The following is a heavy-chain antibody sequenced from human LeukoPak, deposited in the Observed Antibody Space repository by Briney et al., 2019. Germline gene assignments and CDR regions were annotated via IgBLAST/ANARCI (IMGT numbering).Heavy chain of an antibody. Sequence: GGSLRLSCAASGSTFISYVMSWVRQAPGKGLEWVSDISGSGGTTYYADSVKGRFTISRDNSKNTVYLQMNSLRAEDAALYYCAKATWGSYRYTDYWGQGTLVTVSS. CDR3: AKATWGSYRYTDY. J-gene: IGHJ4*02. CDR1: GSTFISYV. CDR2: ISGSGGTT. D-gene: IGHD3-16*02. V-gene: IGHV3-23*01.